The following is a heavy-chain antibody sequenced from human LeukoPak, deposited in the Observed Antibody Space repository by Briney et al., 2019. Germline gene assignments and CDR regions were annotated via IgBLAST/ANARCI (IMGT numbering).Heavy chain of an antibody. CDR3: AKRRGTTIFGPVDY. CDR2: ISGSGGST. V-gene: IGHV3-23*01. D-gene: IGHD3-3*01. CDR1: GFTFSSYA. Sequence: PGGSLRLSCAASGFTFSSYAMSWVRRAPGKGLEWVSAISGSGGSTYYADSVKGRFTISRDNSKNTLYLQMNSLRAEDTAVYYCAKRRGTTIFGPVDYWGQGALVTVSS. J-gene: IGHJ4*02.